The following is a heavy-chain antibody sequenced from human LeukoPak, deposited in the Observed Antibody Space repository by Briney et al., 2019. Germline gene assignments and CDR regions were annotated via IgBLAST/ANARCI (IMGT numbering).Heavy chain of an antibody. CDR1: GGSISSYY. V-gene: IGHV4-59*01. D-gene: IGHD3-10*01. Sequence: SETLSLTCTVSGGSISSYYWSWIRQPPGKGLEWIGYIYYSGSTNYNPSLRSRVTISVDTSKNQFSLKLSSVTAADTAVYYCARWMVRGVIPPYFDYWGQGTLVTVSS. J-gene: IGHJ4*02. CDR3: ARWMVRGVIPPYFDY. CDR2: IYYSGST.